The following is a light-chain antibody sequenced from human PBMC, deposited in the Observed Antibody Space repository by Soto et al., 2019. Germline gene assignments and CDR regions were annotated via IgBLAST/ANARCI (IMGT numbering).Light chain of an antibody. J-gene: IGLJ3*02. CDR2: EVS. CDR1: SSDVGGYNY. CDR3: NSYAGSNNWV. Sequence: QSALTQPASVSGSPGQSITISCTGTSSDVGGYNYVSWYQQHPGKAPKLMTYEVSKRPSGVPERFSGSKSGNTASLTVSGLQSADEADYYCNSYAGSNNWVFGGGTKLTVL. V-gene: IGLV2-8*01.